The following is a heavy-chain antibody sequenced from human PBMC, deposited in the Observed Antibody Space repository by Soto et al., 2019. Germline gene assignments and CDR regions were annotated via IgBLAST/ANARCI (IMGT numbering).Heavy chain of an antibody. D-gene: IGHD2-2*01. V-gene: IGHV3-21*01. J-gene: IGHJ6*02. Sequence: GGSLRLSCAASGFTFSSYSMNWVRQAPGKGLEWVSSISSSSSYIYYADSVKGRFTISRDNAKNSLYLQMNSLRAEDTAVYYCARDAAKDIVVVPAANYGMDVWGQGTTVTVS. CDR2: ISSSSSYI. CDR1: GFTFSSYS. CDR3: ARDAAKDIVVVPAANYGMDV.